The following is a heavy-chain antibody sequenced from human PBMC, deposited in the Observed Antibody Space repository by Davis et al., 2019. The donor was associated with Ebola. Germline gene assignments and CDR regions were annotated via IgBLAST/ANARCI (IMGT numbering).Heavy chain of an antibody. CDR1: EFTFNKYA. V-gene: IGHV3-30-3*01. J-gene: IGHJ2*01. D-gene: IGHD1-14*01. Sequence: GESLKISCAASEFTFNKYAMHWVRQAPGKGLEWVALISSDGSNKNYADSVKGRFTISRDNSKNTLWLQMNSLRADDTAVYYCARAPPHGPQPVFWYFDFWGRGTLVTVSS. CDR3: ARAPPHGPQPVFWYFDF. CDR2: ISSDGSNK.